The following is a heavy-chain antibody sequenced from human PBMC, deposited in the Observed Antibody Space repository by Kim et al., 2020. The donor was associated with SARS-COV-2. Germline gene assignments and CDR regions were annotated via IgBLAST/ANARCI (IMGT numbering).Heavy chain of an antibody. D-gene: IGHD6-13*01. V-gene: IGHV3-15*01. CDR1: GFTFSNAR. Sequence: GGSLRLSCAASGFTFSNARMSWVRQAPGKGLEWVGRIKSKTDGGTKDYAAPVKGRFTISRDDSKNTLYLQMNSLKTEDTAVYYCTTGAAAVGYFDYWGQGTLVTVSS. CDR2: IKSKTDGGTK. CDR3: TTGAAAVGYFDY. J-gene: IGHJ4*02.